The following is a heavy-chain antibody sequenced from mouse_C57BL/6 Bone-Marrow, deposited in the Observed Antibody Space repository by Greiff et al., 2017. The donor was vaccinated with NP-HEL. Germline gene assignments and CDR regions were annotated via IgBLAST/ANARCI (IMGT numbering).Heavy chain of an antibody. CDR2: INPSNGGT. V-gene: IGHV1-53*01. Sequence: QVQLQQPGTELVKPGASVKLSCKASGYTFTSYWMHWVKQRPGQGLEWIGNINPSNGGTNYNEKFKSKATLTVDKSSSTAYMQLSSLTSEDSAVYYCARGAVTTLYYYAMDYWGQGTSVTVSS. CDR3: ARGAVTTLYYYAMDY. J-gene: IGHJ4*01. CDR1: GYTFTSYW. D-gene: IGHD2-3*01.